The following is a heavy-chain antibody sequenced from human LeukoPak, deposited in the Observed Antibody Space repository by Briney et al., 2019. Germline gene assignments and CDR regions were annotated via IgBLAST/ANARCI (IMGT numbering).Heavy chain of an antibody. CDR2: ICSGCST. CDR1: GFTVSSNY. CDR3: ARDLSI. Sequence: RGSVRLSCTASGFTVSSNYMSWVRQAPGKGLEWVAVICSGCSTYYADSVKGGFTISRYNSNNTLYLQMNSPRAEGTAVYYCARDLSIWGQGTMVTVSS. V-gene: IGHV3-53*01. J-gene: IGHJ3*02.